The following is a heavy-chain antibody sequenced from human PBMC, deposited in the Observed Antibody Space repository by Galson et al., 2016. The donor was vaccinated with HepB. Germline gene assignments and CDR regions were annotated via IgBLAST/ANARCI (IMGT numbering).Heavy chain of an antibody. CDR1: GGSISSGGYY. J-gene: IGHJ4*02. D-gene: IGHD3-22*01. V-gene: IGHV4-31*03. CDR3: ARGTPSYFYDSSGNLDY. CDR2: IYYSGYT. Sequence: TLSLTCTVSGGSISSGGYYWSWIRQHPGKGPEWIGNIYYSGYTYYNPSLKSRVTISVDTSKNQFSLKLSSVTAADTAVYYCARGTPSYFYDSSGNLDYWGQGTLVTVSS.